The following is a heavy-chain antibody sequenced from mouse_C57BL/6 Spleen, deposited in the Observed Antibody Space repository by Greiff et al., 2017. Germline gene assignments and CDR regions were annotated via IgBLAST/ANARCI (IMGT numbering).Heavy chain of an antibody. Sequence: QVQLQQSGAELARPGASVKLSCKASGYTFTSYGISWVKQRTGQGLEWIGEIYPRSGNTYYNEKFKGKATLTADKSSSTAYMALRSLTSEDSAVYFCARINYYGSSSYAMDYWGQGTSVTVSS. V-gene: IGHV1-81*01. CDR1: GYTFTSYG. J-gene: IGHJ4*01. CDR3: ARINYYGSSSYAMDY. CDR2: IYPRSGNT. D-gene: IGHD1-1*01.